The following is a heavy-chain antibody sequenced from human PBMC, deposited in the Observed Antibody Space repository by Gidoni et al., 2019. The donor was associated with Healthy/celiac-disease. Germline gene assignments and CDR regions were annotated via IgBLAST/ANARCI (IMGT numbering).Heavy chain of an antibody. J-gene: IGHJ4*02. V-gene: IGHV3-23*01. Sequence: EVQLLESGGGLVQPGGSLRLSCAASGCTFSSYAMSWVRQAHGKGLEWVSAISGSGGSTYYADSVKGRFTISRDNSKNTLYLQMNSLRAEDTAVYYCAKDRRMAGTGLYFDYWGQGTLVTVSS. CDR2: ISGSGGST. CDR3: AKDRRMAGTGLYFDY. D-gene: IGHD6-19*01. CDR1: GCTFSSYA.